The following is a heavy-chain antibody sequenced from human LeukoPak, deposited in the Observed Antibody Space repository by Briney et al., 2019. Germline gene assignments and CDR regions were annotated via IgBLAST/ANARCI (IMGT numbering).Heavy chain of an antibody. J-gene: IGHJ5*02. CDR1: GFSFSSDN. Sequence: GGSLRLSCSASGFSFSSDNMNWIRKAPGRGLEWVSSISSRSSFIYYAGSVKGRFTISRDDAKYSLYLQMNSLRAEDTAVYYCARSTRGKLTTDTWGQGTLVTVSS. CDR3: ARSTRGKLTTDT. CDR2: ISSRSSFI. D-gene: IGHD3-3*01. V-gene: IGHV3-21*06.